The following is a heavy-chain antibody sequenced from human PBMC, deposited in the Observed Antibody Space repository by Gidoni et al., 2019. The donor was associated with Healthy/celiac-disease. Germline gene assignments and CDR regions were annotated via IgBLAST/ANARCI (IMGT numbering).Heavy chain of an antibody. CDR2: IYYSGST. J-gene: IGHJ4*02. CDR3: AAALEAAGTLDY. Sequence: QVQLQESGPGLVKPSETLSLTCTVSGGSISSYYWSWIRQPPGKGLEWIGYIYYSGSTNYNPSLKSRVTISVDTSKNQFSLKLSSVTAADTAVYYCAAALEAAGTLDYWGQGTLVTVSS. V-gene: IGHV4-59*08. CDR1: GGSISSYY. D-gene: IGHD6-13*01.